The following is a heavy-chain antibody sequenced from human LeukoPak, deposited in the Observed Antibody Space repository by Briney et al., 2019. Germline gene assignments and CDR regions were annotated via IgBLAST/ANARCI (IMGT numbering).Heavy chain of an antibody. J-gene: IGHJ4*01. CDR1: GFSFTDAW. CDR3: SVGTGRSDFDY. D-gene: IGHD1-1*01. Sequence: GGSLRLSCEASGFSFTDAWMNWVRQVPGKGLEWVGRIKSKADTGTRGFAAPVRGRFTISRDDSKKTVYLQMNGLKTEDTGIYYCSVGTGRSDFDYWGQGTLVTVSS. V-gene: IGHV3-15*01. CDR2: IKSKADTGTR.